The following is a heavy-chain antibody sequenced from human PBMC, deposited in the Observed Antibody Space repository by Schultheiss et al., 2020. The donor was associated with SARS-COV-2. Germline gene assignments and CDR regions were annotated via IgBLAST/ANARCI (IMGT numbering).Heavy chain of an antibody. J-gene: IGHJ4*02. CDR1: GDSIISYY. D-gene: IGHD1-26*01. CDR3: ARESRETTSGSYGGGMDY. V-gene: IGHV3-11*04. CDR2: ISSSGSTI. Sequence: GGSLRLSCTVSGDSIISYYWSWIRKSPGKGLEWVSYISSSGSTIYYADSLKGRFTISRDNAKNSLYLQMNSLRAEDTAVYYCARESRETTSGSYGGGMDYWGQGTLVTVSS.